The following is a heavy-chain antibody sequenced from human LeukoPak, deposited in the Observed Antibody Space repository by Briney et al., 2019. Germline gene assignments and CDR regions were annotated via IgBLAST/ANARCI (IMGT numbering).Heavy chain of an antibody. V-gene: IGHV1-18*01. Sequence: ASVKVSCKASGYTFTSYGISWVRQAPGQGLEWMGWISAYNGNTNYAQKLQGRVTMTTDTSTSTAYMELRSLRSDDTAVYYCTRTHYYDSSGYSDYWGQGTLVTVSS. CDR2: ISAYNGNT. J-gene: IGHJ4*02. CDR3: TRTHYYDSSGYSDY. D-gene: IGHD3-22*01. CDR1: GYTFTSYG.